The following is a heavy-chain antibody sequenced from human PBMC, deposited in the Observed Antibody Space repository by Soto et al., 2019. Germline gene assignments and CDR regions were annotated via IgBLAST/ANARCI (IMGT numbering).Heavy chain of an antibody. CDR1: GGTFSSYT. J-gene: IGHJ2*01. CDR3: ASGRDCTSTSCRTRADWYFDL. V-gene: IGHV1-69*02. Sequence: QVQLVQSGAEVKKPASSVKVSCKASGGTFSSYTISWVRQAPGQGLEWMGRIIPILRIANYAQKFQDRVTXTXDXSTXTAYMELSNLRSEDTAVYYCASGRDCTSTSCRTRADWYFDLWGRGTLVTVSS. D-gene: IGHD2-2*01. CDR2: IIPILRIA.